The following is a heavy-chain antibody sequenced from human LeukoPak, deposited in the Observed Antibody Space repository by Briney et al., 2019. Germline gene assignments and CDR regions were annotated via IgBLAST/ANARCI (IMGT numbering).Heavy chain of an antibody. CDR1: GYTFTGYY. V-gene: IGHV1-2*04. Sequence: GASVKVSCKASGYTFTGYYMHWVRQAPGQGLEWMGWINPNSGGTNYAQKFQGWVTMTRDTSISTAYMELSRLRSDDTAVYYCARDLLPNWNHAVLNSYGMDVWGQGATVTVSS. J-gene: IGHJ6*02. CDR3: ARDLLPNWNHAVLNSYGMDV. D-gene: IGHD1-14*01. CDR2: INPNSGGT.